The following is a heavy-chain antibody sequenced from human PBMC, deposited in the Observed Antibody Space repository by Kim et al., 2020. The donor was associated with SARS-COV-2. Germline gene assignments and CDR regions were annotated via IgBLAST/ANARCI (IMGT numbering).Heavy chain of an antibody. D-gene: IGHD6-6*01. CDR1: GDSVYSNSAA. CDR3: ARDLRDLAALYFDY. V-gene: IGHV6-1*01. Sequence: SQTLSLTCAISGDSVYSNSAAWNWIRQSPSRGLEWLGRTYYRSKWYNDYAVSVKSRISINADTSKNQFSLQLNSVTPEDTAVYYCARDLRDLAALYFDYWGQGTLVTVSS. J-gene: IGHJ4*02. CDR2: TYYRSKWYN.